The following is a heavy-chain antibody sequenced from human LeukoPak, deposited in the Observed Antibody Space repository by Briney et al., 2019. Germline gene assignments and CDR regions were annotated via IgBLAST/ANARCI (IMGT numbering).Heavy chain of an antibody. CDR1: EFTFSA. J-gene: IGHJ3*02. V-gene: IGHV3-23*01. CDR3: AQGGQLLLSAFDI. Sequence: GGSLRLSCAASEFTFSAMSWVRQAPGKGLEWVSAISGSGGGAYYADSVKGRFTISRDTSKKTLYLQMNSLRAEDAAVYYCAQGGQLLLSAFDIWGQGTMVIVSS. CDR2: ISGSGGGA. D-gene: IGHD2-15*01.